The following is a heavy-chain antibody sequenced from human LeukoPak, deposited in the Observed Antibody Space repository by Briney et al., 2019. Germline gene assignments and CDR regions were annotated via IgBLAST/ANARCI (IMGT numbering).Heavy chain of an antibody. J-gene: IGHJ4*02. CDR1: GGSISSYY. V-gene: IGHV4-59*01. Sequence: SETLSLTCTVSGGSISSYYWSWIRQPPGKGLEWIGYIYYSGSTNYNPSLKSRVTISVDTSKNQFSLKLSSVTAADTAVYYCAREGDGYNPLVTRYCGQPTLVTVSS. CDR2: IYYSGST. D-gene: IGHD5-24*01. CDR3: AREGDGYNPLVTRY.